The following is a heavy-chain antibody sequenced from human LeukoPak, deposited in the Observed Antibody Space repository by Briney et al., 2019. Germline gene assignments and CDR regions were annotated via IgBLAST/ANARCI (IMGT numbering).Heavy chain of an antibody. J-gene: IGHJ5*02. V-gene: IGHV3-53*01. CDR2: MYAGGTT. CDR3: ARGSGSGWPLDR. Sequence: PGGSVRLSSAASGVIVSRNFMSWVRQAPGKGLQWVAIMYAGGTTDYSDSVRGRSHISRDSSNNTLSLQINSLRAEDTAVYYCARGSGSGWPLDRWGQGALVTVSS. D-gene: IGHD6-19*01. CDR1: GVIVSRNF.